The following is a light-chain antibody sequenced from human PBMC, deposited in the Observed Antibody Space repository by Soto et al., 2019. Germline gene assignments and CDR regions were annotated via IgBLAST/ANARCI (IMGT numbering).Light chain of an antibody. CDR2: EVS. CDR3: SSYAGSNSLVV. CDR1: SSDVGGYNY. J-gene: IGLJ2*01. V-gene: IGLV2-8*01. Sequence: QSALTQPPSASGSPGQSVTISCTGTSSDVGGYNYVSWYQQHPGQAPQHMMYEVSKRPSGVPDRFSGYNSGNTASLPVSGLADADEADYYCSSYAGSNSLVVFGGGTKLTVL.